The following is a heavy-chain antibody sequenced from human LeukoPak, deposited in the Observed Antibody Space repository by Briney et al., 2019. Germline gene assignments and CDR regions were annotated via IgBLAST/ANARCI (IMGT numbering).Heavy chain of an antibody. J-gene: IGHJ4*02. CDR2: IYHSGST. CDR1: GGSISSYY. Sequence: SETLSLTCTVSGGSISSYYWGWIRQPPGKGLEWIGSIYHSGSTYYNPSLKSRVTISVDTSKNQFSLKLSSVTAADTAVYYCARDLYYDSSGFDYWGQGTLVTVSS. D-gene: IGHD3-22*01. CDR3: ARDLYYDSSGFDY. V-gene: IGHV4-38-2*02.